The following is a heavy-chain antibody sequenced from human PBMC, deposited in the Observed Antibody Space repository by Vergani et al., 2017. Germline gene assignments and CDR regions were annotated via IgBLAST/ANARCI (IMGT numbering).Heavy chain of an antibody. CDR3: ARDVTTVTTYYYYGMDV. D-gene: IGHD4-17*01. CDR1: GGTFSSYA. V-gene: IGHV1-69*18. Sequence: QVQLVQSGAEVKKPGSSVKVSCKASGGTFSSYAISWVRQAPGQGLEWMGRIIPIFGTANYAQKFQGRVTITADESTSTAYMELSSLRSEDTAVDYCARDVTTVTTYYYYGMDVWGQGTTVTVSS. J-gene: IGHJ6*02. CDR2: IIPIFGTA.